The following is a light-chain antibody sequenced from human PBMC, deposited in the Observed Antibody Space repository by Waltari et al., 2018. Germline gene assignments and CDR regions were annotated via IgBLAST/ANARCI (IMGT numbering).Light chain of an antibody. CDR3: MQGTHWPLT. V-gene: IGKV2-30*02. J-gene: IGKJ4*01. CDR2: KVS. CDR1: QSLVHSDGNTY. Sequence: DVVMTQSPLSLPVTLGQPASISCKSSQSLVHSDGNTYLAWFHQRPGQSPRRLIYKVSNRESGVPDRISASGSGTDFTRKISRVEAEDVGVYYCMQGTHWPLTFGGGTKVEIK.